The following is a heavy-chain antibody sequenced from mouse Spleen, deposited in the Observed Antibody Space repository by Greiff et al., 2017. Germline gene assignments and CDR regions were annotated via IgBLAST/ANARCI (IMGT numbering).Heavy chain of an antibody. J-gene: IGHJ1*01. D-gene: IGHD2-1*01. V-gene: IGHV1-53*01. Sequence: VQLQQSGTELVKPGASVKLSCKASGYTFTSYWMHWVKQRPGQGLEWIGNINPSNGGTNYNEKFKSKATLTVDKSSSTAYMQLSSLTSEDSAVYYCARSGDGNYVYWYFDVWGAGTTVTVSS. CDR2: INPSNGGT. CDR1: GYTFTSYW. CDR3: ARSGDGNYVYWYFDV.